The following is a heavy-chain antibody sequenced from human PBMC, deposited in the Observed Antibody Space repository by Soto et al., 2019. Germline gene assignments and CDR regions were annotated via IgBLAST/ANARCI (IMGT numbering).Heavy chain of an antibody. CDR2: IYYSGST. CDR1: GGSISSYY. V-gene: IGHV4-59*04. J-gene: IGHJ6*03. D-gene: IGHD6-6*01. Sequence: PSGTPSLTCAVSGGSISSYYLSWIRQPPGKGLEWIGYIYYSGSTYYNPSLKSRVTISVDTSKNQFSLKLSSVTAADTAVYYCARRPDFQYYYYYMDVWGKGSTVTVSS. CDR3: ARRPDFQYYYYYMDV.